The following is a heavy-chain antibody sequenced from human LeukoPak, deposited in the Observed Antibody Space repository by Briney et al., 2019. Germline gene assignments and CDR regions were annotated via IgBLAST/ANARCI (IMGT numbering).Heavy chain of an antibody. D-gene: IGHD6-13*01. CDR3: TRDGIAAAAPADY. CDR1: GFTFGDYA. CDR2: IRSKAYGGTT. V-gene: IGHV3-49*03. Sequence: GGSLRLSCTASGFTFGDYAMSWFRQAPGKGLEWVGFIRSKAYGGTTEYAASVKGRFTISRDDSKSIAYLQMNSLKTEDTAVYYCTRDGIAAAAPADYWGQGTLVTVSS. J-gene: IGHJ4*02.